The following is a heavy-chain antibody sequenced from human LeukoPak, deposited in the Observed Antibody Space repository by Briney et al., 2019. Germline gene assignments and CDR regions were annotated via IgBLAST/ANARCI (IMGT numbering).Heavy chain of an antibody. CDR1: EFTFSNYG. Sequence: GGSLRLSCAASEFTFSNYGMHWVRQAPGKGLEWVCRSKSKTDGGTTDYAAVVKGRFTISRDYSKTTLYLQMSSLKTEDTAVYYCTTRYWSGGRCGYWGQGTLVTVSS. CDR2: SKSKTDGGTT. J-gene: IGHJ4*02. V-gene: IGHV3-15*07. CDR3: TTRYWSGGRCGY. D-gene: IGHD2-15*01.